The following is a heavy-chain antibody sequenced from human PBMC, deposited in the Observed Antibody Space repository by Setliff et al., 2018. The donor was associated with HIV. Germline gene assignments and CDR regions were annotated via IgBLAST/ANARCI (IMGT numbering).Heavy chain of an antibody. CDR2: IYPNGGAT. J-gene: IGHJ3*02. CDR1: GYTFTSYF. D-gene: IGHD2-2*01. CDR3: ARAGGGATDQAFDI. V-gene: IGHV1-46*01. Sequence: ASVKVSCKAFGYTFTSYFLHWVRQAPGQGPEWLGIIYPNGGATNNAQKLQGRLTVTTDTSTGTLYMELSNLRSDDSAVYYCARAGGGATDQAFDIWGQGTMVTVSS.